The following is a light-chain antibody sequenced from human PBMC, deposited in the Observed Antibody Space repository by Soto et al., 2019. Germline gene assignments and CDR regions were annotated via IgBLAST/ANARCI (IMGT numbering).Light chain of an antibody. J-gene: IGLJ2*01. V-gene: IGLV2-14*01. CDR3: SSYTISSTLVV. Sequence: QSVLTQPASVSGSPGQSITISCTGTSSDVGGYNYVSWYQHHPDKAPKLMIYEVSTRPSRISNRFSDSRSGNTASLTISGLQAEDEADYYCSSYTISSTLVVFGGGTKLTVL. CDR1: SSDVGGYNY. CDR2: EVS.